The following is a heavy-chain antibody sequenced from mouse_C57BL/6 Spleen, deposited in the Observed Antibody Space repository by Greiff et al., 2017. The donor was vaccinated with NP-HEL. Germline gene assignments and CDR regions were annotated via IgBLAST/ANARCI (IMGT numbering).Heavy chain of an antibody. V-gene: IGHV1-80*01. Sequence: VQLQQSGAELVKPGASVKISCKASGYAFSSYWMNWVKQRPGKGLEWIGQIYPGDGDTNYNGKFKGKATLTADKSSSTAYMQLSSLTSEDSAVYFCARCYDGSYFDYWGHGTTLTVSS. CDR2: IYPGDGDT. CDR1: GYAFSSYW. J-gene: IGHJ2*01. CDR3: ARCYDGSYFDY. D-gene: IGHD2-3*01.